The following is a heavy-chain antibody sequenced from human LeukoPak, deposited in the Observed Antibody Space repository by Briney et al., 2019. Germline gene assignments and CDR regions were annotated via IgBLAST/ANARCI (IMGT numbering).Heavy chain of an antibody. D-gene: IGHD6-19*01. CDR3: AKKGAVAVSLDYFDY. CDR1: GFTFSSYG. Sequence: GGSLEVSRAASGFTFSSYGMSWVRQAPGKGLEWVSGIGGSGSSTYYTDYVKGRFTISRDNAKNTLYLQMNSLRVVDTAVYYCAKKGAVAVSLDYFDYWGQGPLVTVSS. J-gene: IGHJ4*02. CDR2: IGGSGSST. V-gene: IGHV3-23*01.